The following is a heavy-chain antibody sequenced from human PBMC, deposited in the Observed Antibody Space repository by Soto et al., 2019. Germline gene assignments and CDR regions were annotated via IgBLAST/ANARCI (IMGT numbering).Heavy chain of an antibody. J-gene: IGHJ4*02. V-gene: IGHV3-73*02. CDR3: TRSGGSYSFGY. CDR1: GFTLSGSA. Sequence: EVQLVESGGGLVQPGESLKLSCAASGFTLSGSAVHWVRQASGKGLEWVGRIRSKTHNHATDYIASVKGRFTMSRDDSNNTAYLQMNGLKTDDTAVYYCTRSGGSYSFGYWGQGTLVTVSS. D-gene: IGHD1-26*01. CDR2: IRSKTHNHAT.